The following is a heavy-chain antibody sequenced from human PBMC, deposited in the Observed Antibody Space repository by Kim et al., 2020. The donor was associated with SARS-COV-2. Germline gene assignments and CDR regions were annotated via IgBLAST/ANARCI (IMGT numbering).Heavy chain of an antibody. CDR1: GGSFSGYY. D-gene: IGHD2-2*01. V-gene: IGHV4-34*01. CDR3: ARRGQLLRY. CDR2: INHSGST. J-gene: IGHJ4*02. Sequence: SETLSLTCAVYGGSFSGYYWSWIRQPPGKGLEWIGEINHSGSTNYNPSLKSRVTISVDTSKNQFSLKLSSVTAADTAVYYCARRGQLLRYWGQGTLVTVSS.